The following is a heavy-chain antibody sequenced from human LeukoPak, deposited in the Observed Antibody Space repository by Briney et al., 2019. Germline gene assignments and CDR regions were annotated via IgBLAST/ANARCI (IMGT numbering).Heavy chain of an antibody. V-gene: IGHV3-7*03. CDR3: ARGGGMMAQTEVY. Sequence: GGSLRLSCAASGFTFSSYWMSWVRQAPGKGLEWVANIKRDGSEKYYVDSVKGRFTISRDNAKNSLYLQMNSLRAEDTAVYYCARGGGMMAQTEVYGGQGTLVTVSS. J-gene: IGHJ4*02. CDR2: IKRDGSEK. D-gene: IGHD3-16*01. CDR1: GFTFSSYW.